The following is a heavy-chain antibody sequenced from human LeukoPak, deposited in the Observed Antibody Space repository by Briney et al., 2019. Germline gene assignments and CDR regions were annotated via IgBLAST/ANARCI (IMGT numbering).Heavy chain of an antibody. CDR2: INHSGTT. CDR3: ARGPQYEYCYDSKCFARRYFAY. Sequence: PSQTLSLTCTVSGGSISSGGYYWSWIRQHPGMGLEWIGEINHSGTTNYNPSLESRVTISVDTSKNQFSLKLYSVTAADRAVYYCARGPQYEYCYDSKCFARRYFAYWGQGTLVTVSS. J-gene: IGHJ4*02. D-gene: IGHD2/OR15-2a*01. CDR1: GGSISSGGYY. V-gene: IGHV4-31*03.